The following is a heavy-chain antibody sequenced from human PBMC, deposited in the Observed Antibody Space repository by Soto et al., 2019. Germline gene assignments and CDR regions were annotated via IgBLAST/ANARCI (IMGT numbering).Heavy chain of an antibody. CDR2: ISAYNGNT. J-gene: IGHJ4*02. CDR3: AIDWAAAGHFDF. V-gene: IGHV1-18*01. Sequence: QVQLVQSGAEVKKPGASVKVSCKASGYTFTSYGISWVRQAPGQGLEWMGWISAYNGNTNYAQKPQGRVTMTPDTSTSTAYMELRSLKSDDTAVYSCAIDWAAAGHFDFWGQAPLVTVST. D-gene: IGHD6-13*01. CDR1: GYTFTSYG.